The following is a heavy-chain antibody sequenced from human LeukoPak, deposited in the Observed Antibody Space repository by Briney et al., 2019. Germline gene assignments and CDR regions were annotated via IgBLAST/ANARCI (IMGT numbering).Heavy chain of an antibody. CDR3: ARPLSSSWADAFDI. Sequence: PSETLSLTCTVSGGSISSYYWSWIRQPPGKGLEWIGYIYYSGSTNYNPSLKSRVTISVDTSKNQFSLKLSSVTAADTAVYYCARPLSSSWADAFDIWGQGTMVTVSS. CDR1: GGSISSYY. CDR2: IYYSGST. J-gene: IGHJ3*02. V-gene: IGHV4-59*08. D-gene: IGHD6-13*01.